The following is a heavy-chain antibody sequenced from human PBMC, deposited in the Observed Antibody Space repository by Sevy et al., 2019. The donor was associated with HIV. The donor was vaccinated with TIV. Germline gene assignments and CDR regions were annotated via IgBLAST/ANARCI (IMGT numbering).Heavy chain of an antibody. CDR3: TRDAGYSVGWYPSNY. CDR1: GFSVSSHA. D-gene: IGHD6-19*01. CDR2: LSYDGSTQ. Sequence: GGSLRLSCAASGFSVSSHAMHWVRQAPGKGLEWVALLSYDGSTQYYADSVKSRFSISRDNSKNILYLQMNSLRPADTALYYCTRDAGYSVGWYPSNYWGQGTLVTVSS. V-gene: IGHV3-30*04. J-gene: IGHJ4*02.